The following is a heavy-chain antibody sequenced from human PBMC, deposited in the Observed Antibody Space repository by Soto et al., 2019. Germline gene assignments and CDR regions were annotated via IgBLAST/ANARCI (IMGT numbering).Heavy chain of an antibody. CDR2: IKHDGSEK. Sequence: PGVSLRLSCAASGFTFSSYWMSWVRQAPGKGLEWVANIKHDGSEKYYVDSVKGRFTISRDNAKNSLYLQMNSLRAEDTAVYYCAKAGDGDYASGASDIWGQGTMVTVSS. CDR3: AKAGDGDYASGASDI. J-gene: IGHJ3*02. V-gene: IGHV3-7*05. CDR1: GFTFSSYW. D-gene: IGHD4-17*01.